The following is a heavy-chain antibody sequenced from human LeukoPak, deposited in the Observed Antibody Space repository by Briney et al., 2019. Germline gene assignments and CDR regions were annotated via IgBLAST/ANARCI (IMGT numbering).Heavy chain of an antibody. Sequence: SLTLSVTCAISGDSVSTNGIAWIWIRQSPSRGLEWLGRTYYRSKWNNAYAVSVKSRITINPDTSKNQFSLQLNSVTPEDTAVYYCARASLQSVYLDCWGQGTLVTVSS. CDR3: ARASLQSVYLDC. CDR1: GDSVSTNGIA. CDR2: TYYRSKWNN. J-gene: IGHJ4*02. V-gene: IGHV6-1*01.